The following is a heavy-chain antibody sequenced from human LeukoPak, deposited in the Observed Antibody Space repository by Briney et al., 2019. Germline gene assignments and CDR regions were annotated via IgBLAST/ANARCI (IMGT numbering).Heavy chain of an antibody. J-gene: IGHJ4*02. Sequence: SETLSLTCTVSGGSISSYYWSWIRQPPGKGLEWIGYIYYSGSTNYNPSLKSRVTISVDTSKNQFSLKLTSVTAADMAVYFCARASLLWFGELTSWGQGTLVTVSS. D-gene: IGHD3-10*01. CDR1: GGSISSYY. V-gene: IGHV4-59*01. CDR2: IYYSGST. CDR3: ARASLLWFGELTS.